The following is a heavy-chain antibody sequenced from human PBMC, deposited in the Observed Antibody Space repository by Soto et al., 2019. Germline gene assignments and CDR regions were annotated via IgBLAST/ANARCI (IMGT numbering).Heavy chain of an antibody. CDR1: GGTFGSQG. V-gene: IGHV1-69*13. Sequence: ASVKVSCKASGGTFGSQGIAWVRQAPGQGLEWMGGFIAMLGTPTYAKKVQGRATISADESLTSSYSELRSLRSEDTGVYFCARGAMANFDYWGQGTVVTVSS. CDR2: FIAMLGTP. J-gene: IGHJ4*02. D-gene: IGHD5-18*01. CDR3: ARGAMANFDY.